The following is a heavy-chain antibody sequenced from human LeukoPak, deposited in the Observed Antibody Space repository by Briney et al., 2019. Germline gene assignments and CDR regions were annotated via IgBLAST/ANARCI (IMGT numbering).Heavy chain of an antibody. J-gene: IGHJ4*02. CDR3: ARTYDFWSGYWADY. D-gene: IGHD3-3*01. Sequence: SQTLSLTCTVSGGSISSGDYYWSWIRQPPGKGLEWTGYIYYSGSTYYNPSLKSRVTISVDTSKNQFSLKLSSVTAADTAVYYCARTYDFWSGYWADYWGQGTLVTVSS. V-gene: IGHV4-30-4*08. CDR2: IYYSGST. CDR1: GGSISSGDYY.